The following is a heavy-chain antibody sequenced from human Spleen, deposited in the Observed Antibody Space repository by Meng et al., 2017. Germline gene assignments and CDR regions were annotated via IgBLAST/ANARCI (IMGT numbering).Heavy chain of an antibody. CDR1: GFTFSSYD. V-gene: IGHV3-48*03. D-gene: IGHD4-23*01. Sequence: GESLKISCAASGFTFSSYDMNWVRQAPGKGLEWVSYMSGSGSTIYYADSVKGRFTISRDNAKNSLFLQMSSLRAEDTAVYYCARDRRYGGNIPRSFDIWGQGTMVTVSS. CDR3: ARDRRYGGNIPRSFDI. J-gene: IGHJ3*02. CDR2: MSGSGSTI.